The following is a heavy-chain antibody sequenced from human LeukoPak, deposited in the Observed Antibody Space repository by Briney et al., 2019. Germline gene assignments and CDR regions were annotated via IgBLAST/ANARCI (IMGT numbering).Heavy chain of an antibody. Sequence: GASVKVSCKASGYTFTDYGINWVRQAPEQGLEWMGWINTNTGNPTYAQGFTGRFVFSLDTSVSTAYLQISSLKAEDTAVYYCARNRWLPNYWGQGTLVTVSS. D-gene: IGHD5-12*01. V-gene: IGHV7-4-1*02. CDR3: ARNRWLPNY. CDR1: GYTFTDYG. CDR2: INTNTGNP. J-gene: IGHJ4*02.